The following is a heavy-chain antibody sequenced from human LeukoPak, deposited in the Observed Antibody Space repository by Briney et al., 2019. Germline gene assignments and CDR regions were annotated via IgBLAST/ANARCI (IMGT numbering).Heavy chain of an antibody. Sequence: GASVKVSCKASGYTFTTYGITWVRQAPGQGLEWMGWISAYNGNTHYAQKFQGRVTTTTDTSTSTAYMELRSLRSDDTAVYYCARDSSSSWYEPLDYWGQGTRVTASS. V-gene: IGHV1-18*01. CDR3: ARDSSSSWYEPLDY. CDR1: GYTFTTYG. CDR2: ISAYNGNT. D-gene: IGHD6-13*01. J-gene: IGHJ4*02.